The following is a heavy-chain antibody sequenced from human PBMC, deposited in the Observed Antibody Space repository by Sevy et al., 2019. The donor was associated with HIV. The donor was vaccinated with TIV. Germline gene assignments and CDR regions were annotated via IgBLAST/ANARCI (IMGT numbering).Heavy chain of an antibody. J-gene: IGHJ4*02. V-gene: IGHV3-48*02. CDR2: ITSSSNTI. CDR3: ARDRGRGEVTIEL. Sequence: GGSLRLSCAASGFRFRDYRMNWVRQAPGKGLEWVSYITSSSNTINYADSVNGGFTISRDNGRNCLYLQINSMSHEDTAVYYCARDRGRGEVTIELWGPGTLVTVSS. D-gene: IGHD2-8*01. CDR1: GFRFRDYR.